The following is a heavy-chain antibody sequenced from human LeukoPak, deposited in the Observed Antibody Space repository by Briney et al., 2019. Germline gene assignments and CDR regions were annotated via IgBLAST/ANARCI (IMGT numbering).Heavy chain of an antibody. Sequence: PGGSLRLSCAPSGFTFSSFVMSWVRRAPGKGLEWVSGISGSGGTTYYADSVKGRFTMSRDNSKSTLYLQMNSLRDADTAVYFCAKGDTGIIRRYYFDYWGQGTLVTVSS. D-gene: IGHD5-18*01. CDR3: AKGDTGIIRRYYFDY. V-gene: IGHV3-23*01. CDR1: GFTFSSFV. J-gene: IGHJ4*02. CDR2: ISGSGGTT.